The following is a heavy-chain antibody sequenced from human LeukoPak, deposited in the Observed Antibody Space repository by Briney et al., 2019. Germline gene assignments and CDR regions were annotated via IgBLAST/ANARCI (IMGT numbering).Heavy chain of an antibody. CDR2: INHSGST. D-gene: IGHD5-18*01. CDR1: GGSFSGYY. CDR3: ARHEGYSYFDY. Sequence: PSETLSLTCAVYGGSFSGYYWSWIRQPPGKGLEWIGEINHSGSTNYNPSLKSRVTISVDTSKNQFSLKLSSVTAADTAVYYCARHEGYSYFDYWGQGTLVAVSS. V-gene: IGHV4-34*01. J-gene: IGHJ4*02.